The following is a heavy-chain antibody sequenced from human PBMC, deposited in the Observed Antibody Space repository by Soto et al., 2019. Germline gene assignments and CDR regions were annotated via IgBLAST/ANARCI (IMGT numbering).Heavy chain of an antibody. CDR3: ARDLGGPDY. J-gene: IGHJ4*02. V-gene: IGHV3-74*03. CDR2: LSSDGFGA. CDR1: GFSLSPYW. D-gene: IGHD3-16*01. Sequence: GGSLRLSCAASGFSLSPYWMHWVRQVPGRGLEWVARLSSDGFGAAYADSVKGRFFISRDIARNTLSLQMNSLRADDTAAYYCARDLGGPDYWGRGTSVTVSS.